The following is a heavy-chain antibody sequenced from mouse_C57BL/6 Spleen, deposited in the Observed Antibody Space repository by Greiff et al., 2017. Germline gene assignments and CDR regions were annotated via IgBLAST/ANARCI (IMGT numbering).Heavy chain of an antibody. D-gene: IGHD2-5*01. CDR2: INPSTGGT. J-gene: IGHJ3*01. V-gene: IGHV1-42*01. CDR1: GYSFTGYY. CDR3: ASRYSNYEFAY. Sequence: VQLLQSGPELVKPGASVKISCKASGYSFTGYYMNWVKQSPEKSLEWIGEINPSTGGTTYNQKFKAKATLTVDKSSSTAYMQLKSLTSEDSAVYYCASRYSNYEFAYWGQGTLVTVSA.